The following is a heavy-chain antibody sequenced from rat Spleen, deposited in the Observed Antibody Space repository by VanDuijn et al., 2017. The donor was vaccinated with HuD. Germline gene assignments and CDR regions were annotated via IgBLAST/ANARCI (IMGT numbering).Heavy chain of an antibody. Sequence: EVQLVESGGGLVQPGRSMKLSCAASGLTFSNYYMAWVRQAPTRGLEWVASTSIGGSNTYYRDSVKGRFTISRDNAKSTLYLQMDSLRSEDTATYYCVRQYYGYNSYYFDYWGQGVMVTVSS. V-gene: IGHV5-25*01. J-gene: IGHJ2*01. D-gene: IGHD1-9*01. CDR2: TSIGGSNT. CDR1: GLTFSNYY. CDR3: VRQYYGYNSYYFDY.